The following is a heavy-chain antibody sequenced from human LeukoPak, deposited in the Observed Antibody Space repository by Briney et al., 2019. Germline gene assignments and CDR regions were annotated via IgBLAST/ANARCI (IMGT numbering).Heavy chain of an antibody. Sequence: GRSLRLSCAASGFTFSSYGMDWVRQAPGKGLDWVAFIRYDGSNKYYADSVKGRFTISRDNSKNTLYLQMNSLRAEATAVYYCARGPLVGASSYFDYWGQGTLVTVSS. CDR2: IRYDGSNK. V-gene: IGHV3-33*01. D-gene: IGHD1-26*01. CDR1: GFTFSSYG. J-gene: IGHJ4*02. CDR3: ARGPLVGASSYFDY.